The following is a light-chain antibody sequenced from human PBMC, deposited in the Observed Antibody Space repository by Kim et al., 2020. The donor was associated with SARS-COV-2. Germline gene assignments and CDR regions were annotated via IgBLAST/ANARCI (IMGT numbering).Light chain of an antibody. CDR1: KLGDKY. CDR2: QDA. Sequence: VSQGQTAINNCSGDKLGDKYAFWYQQKPGQSPMVVIYQDAKRPSGIPERFSGSSSGNTATLTISGTQPMDEADYYCQTWDSSTAIFGGGTQLTVL. J-gene: IGLJ2*01. CDR3: QTWDSSTAI. V-gene: IGLV3-1*01.